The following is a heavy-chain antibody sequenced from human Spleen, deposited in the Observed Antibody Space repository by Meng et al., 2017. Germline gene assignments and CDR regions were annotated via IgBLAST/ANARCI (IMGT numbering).Heavy chain of an antibody. CDR2: INPNSGGT. V-gene: IGHV1-2*06. CDR3: ARDPPDILTGYAYYYYGMDV. D-gene: IGHD3-9*01. J-gene: IGHJ6*02. Sequence: ASVKVSCKASGYTFTGYYMHWVRQAPGQGLEWMGRINPNSGGTNYAQKFQGRVTMTRDTSISTAYMELSGLRSDDTAMYYCARDPPDILTGYAYYYYGMDVWGQGTTVTVSS. CDR1: GYTFTGYY.